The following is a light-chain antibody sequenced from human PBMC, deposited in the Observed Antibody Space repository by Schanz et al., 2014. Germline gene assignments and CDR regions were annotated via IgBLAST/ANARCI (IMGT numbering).Light chain of an antibody. CDR2: GAS. CDR1: QSVSSN. J-gene: IGKJ4*01. CDR3: QQRSNWPPLVT. V-gene: IGKV3-11*01. Sequence: EIVLTQSPGTLSLSPGERATLSCRASQSVSSNLAWYQQKPGQAPRLLIYGASTRATGIPARFSGSGSGTDFTLTISSLEPEDFAVYYCQQRSNWPPLVTFGGGTKVEIK.